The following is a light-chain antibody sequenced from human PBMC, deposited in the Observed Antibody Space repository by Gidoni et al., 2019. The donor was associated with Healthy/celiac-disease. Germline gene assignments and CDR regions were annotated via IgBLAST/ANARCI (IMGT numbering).Light chain of an antibody. J-gene: IGKJ5*01. CDR3: QQRSNWPIT. CDR1: QSVSSY. Sequence: EIVLTQSPATLSLSPGKRATLSCRASQSVSSYLAWYQQKPGQAPRLLIYDASNRATGIPARFSGSGSGTDFTSTISSLEPEDFAVYYCQQRSNWPITFGQGTRLEIK. CDR2: DAS. V-gene: IGKV3-11*01.